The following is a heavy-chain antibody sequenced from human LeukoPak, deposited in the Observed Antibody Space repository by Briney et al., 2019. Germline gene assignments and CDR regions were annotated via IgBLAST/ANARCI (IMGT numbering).Heavy chain of an antibody. CDR3: ARASYSSSRRYYFDY. D-gene: IGHD6-13*01. CDR1: GFTFSNYA. V-gene: IGHV3-48*02. CDR2: ISSGSSTI. J-gene: IGHJ4*02. Sequence: GGSLRLSCAASGFTFSNYAMSWVRQAPGKGLEWVSYISSGSSTIYYADSVKGRFTISRDNAKNSLYLQMNGLRDEDTAVYYCARASYSSSRRYYFDYWGQGTLVTVSS.